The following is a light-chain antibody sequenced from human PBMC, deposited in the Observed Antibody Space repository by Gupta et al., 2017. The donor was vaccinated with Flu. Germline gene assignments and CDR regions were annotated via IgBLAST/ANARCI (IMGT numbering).Light chain of an antibody. CDR3: LVYYAGAGV. J-gene: IGLJ3*02. V-gene: IGLV7-43*01. CDR2: STS. CDR1: TGPVTTASY. Sequence: QTVVTQEPSLTVSPGGTVTLTCASSTGPVTTASYPNWFQQKPGQAPRARISSTSNKHAWTPARVSGSLPAGKAALTLSGVQPEDEADYYCLVYYAGAGVFGGGTRLTVL.